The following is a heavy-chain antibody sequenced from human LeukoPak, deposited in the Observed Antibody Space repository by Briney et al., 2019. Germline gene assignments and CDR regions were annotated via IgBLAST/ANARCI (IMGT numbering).Heavy chain of an antibody. CDR2: IYYSGST. D-gene: IGHD6-6*01. Sequence: SQTLSLTCTVSGGSISSGDYYWSWIRQPPGKGLEWIGYIYYSGSTYYNPSLKSRVTISVDTSKNQFSLKLSSVTAADTAVYYCARDNEVAARSFDYWGQGTLVTVSS. CDR1: GGSISSGDYY. V-gene: IGHV4-30-4*08. J-gene: IGHJ4*02. CDR3: ARDNEVAARSFDY.